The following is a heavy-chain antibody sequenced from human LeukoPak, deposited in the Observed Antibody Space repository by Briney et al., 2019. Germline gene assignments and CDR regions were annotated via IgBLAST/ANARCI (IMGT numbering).Heavy chain of an antibody. D-gene: IGHD1-7*01. Sequence: ASVKVSCKVSGYTLTELSMHWVRQAPGKGLGWMGGFDPEDGETIYAQKFQGRVTMTEDTSTDTAYMELSSLRSEDTAVYYCATVLRVRYNWNYCFDYWGQGTLVTVSS. CDR2: FDPEDGET. CDR3: ATVLRVRYNWNYCFDY. J-gene: IGHJ4*02. V-gene: IGHV1-24*01. CDR1: GYTLTELS.